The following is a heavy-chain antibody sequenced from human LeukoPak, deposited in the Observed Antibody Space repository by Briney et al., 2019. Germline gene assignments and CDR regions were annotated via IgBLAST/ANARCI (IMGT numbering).Heavy chain of an antibody. CDR2: IYYSGST. D-gene: IGHD2-15*01. Sequence: SETLSLTCTVSGGSISSYYWSWIRQPPGKGLEWIGYIYYSGSTNYNPSLKSRVTISVDTSKNQFSLKLSSVTAADTAVYYCARGGYCSGGSCYIGWFDPWGHGTLVTVSS. V-gene: IGHV4-59*01. J-gene: IGHJ5*02. CDR1: GGSISSYY. CDR3: ARGGYCSGGSCYIGWFDP.